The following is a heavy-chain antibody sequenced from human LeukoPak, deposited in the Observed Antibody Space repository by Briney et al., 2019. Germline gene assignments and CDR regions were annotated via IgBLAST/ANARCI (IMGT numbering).Heavy chain of an antibody. V-gene: IGHV3-9*01. Sequence: GGSLRLSCVGSGFAFHNYAMHWVRRPPGKGLEWVSAINWNSDTKAYADSVKGRFTISRDRARNSLYLQMDSLRPEDAALYYCAKDTGGNGAYFYAMDVWGQGTSVTVSS. D-gene: IGHD4-23*01. CDR2: INWNSDTK. CDR1: GFAFHNYA. J-gene: IGHJ6*02. CDR3: AKDTGGNGAYFYAMDV.